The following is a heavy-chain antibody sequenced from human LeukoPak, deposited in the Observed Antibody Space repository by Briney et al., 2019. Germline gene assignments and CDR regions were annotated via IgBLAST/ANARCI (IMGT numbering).Heavy chain of an antibody. CDR1: GYTFTSYG. CDR2: INPSGGST. CDR3: ARGSTTVTTIYYFDY. D-gene: IGHD4-17*01. V-gene: IGHV1-46*01. Sequence: ASVKVSCKASGYTFTSYGISWVRQAPGQGLEWMGIINPSGGSTSYAQKFQGRVTMTRDTSTSTVYMELSSLRSEDTAVYYCARGSTTVTTIYYFDYWGQGTLVTVSS. J-gene: IGHJ4*02.